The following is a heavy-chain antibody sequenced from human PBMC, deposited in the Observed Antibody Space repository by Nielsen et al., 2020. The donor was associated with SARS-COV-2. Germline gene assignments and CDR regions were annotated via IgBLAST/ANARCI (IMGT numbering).Heavy chain of an antibody. J-gene: IGHJ3*02. Sequence: GGSLRLSCAASGLTFYVYAMHCVRHAPRKGLEGVLFITCDGSNKYYADSVKGRFTISRDNSKNTLYLQMNSLSAEDTAVYYCANDPIAVGIDAFDIWGQGTMVTVSS. CDR1: GLTFYVYA. D-gene: IGHD6-19*01. CDR3: ANDPIAVGIDAFDI. V-gene: IGHV3-30*18. CDR2: ITCDGSNK.